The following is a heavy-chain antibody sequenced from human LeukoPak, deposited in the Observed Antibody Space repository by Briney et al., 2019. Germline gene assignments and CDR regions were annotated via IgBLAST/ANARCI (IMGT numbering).Heavy chain of an antibody. V-gene: IGHV4-34*01. CDR2: INHSGST. CDR1: GGSFSGYY. D-gene: IGHD1-26*01. J-gene: IGHJ5*02. CDR3: ARGSSYWRWFDP. Sequence: SETLSLTCAVYGGSFSGYYWSWIGQPPGKGREWKGEINHSGSTNYNPSLKSRVTISVDTSKNQFSLKLSSVTAADTAVYYCARGSSYWRWFDPWGQGTLVTVSS.